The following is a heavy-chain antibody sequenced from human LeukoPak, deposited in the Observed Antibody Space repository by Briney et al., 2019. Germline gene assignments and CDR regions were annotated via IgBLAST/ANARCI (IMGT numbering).Heavy chain of an antibody. CDR2: IYYSGST. Sequence: PSETLSLTCTVSGGSISGSSYYWGWIRQPPGKGLEWIGTIYYSGSTYYKPSLKSRVTISVDTSKNQLSLKLSSVTAADTAVYYCARAITYYDILTGYSREDYFDYWGQGTLVTVSS. CDR3: ARAITYYDILTGYSREDYFDY. CDR1: GGSISGSSYY. D-gene: IGHD3-9*01. V-gene: IGHV4-39*07. J-gene: IGHJ4*02.